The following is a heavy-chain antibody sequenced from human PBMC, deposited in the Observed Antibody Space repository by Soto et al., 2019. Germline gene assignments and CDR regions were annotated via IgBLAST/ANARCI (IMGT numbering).Heavy chain of an antibody. CDR2: IIPVFGTA. J-gene: IGHJ6*02. Sequence: GASVKVSCKASGGTFSSYAISWVRQAPGQGLEWVGGIIPVFGTASYAEKFQGRVTITADESTSTAYMELSRLRSDDTAVYYCARETPSAAAAYYYYGLGVWGQGTTVTVSS. CDR1: GGTFSSYA. V-gene: IGHV1-69*13. CDR3: ARETPSAAAAYYYYGLGV. D-gene: IGHD6-13*01.